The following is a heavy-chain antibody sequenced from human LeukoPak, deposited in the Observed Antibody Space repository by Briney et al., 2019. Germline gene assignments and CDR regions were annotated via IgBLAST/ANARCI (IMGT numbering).Heavy chain of an antibody. V-gene: IGHV3-23*01. D-gene: IGHD3-22*01. CDR1: RFTFSSYA. CDR3: AKGGGSFDSSGYYFDY. J-gene: IGHJ4*02. CDR2: ISGSGGST. Sequence: GGSLRLSCAASRFTFSSYAMSWVRQAPGKGLEWVSAISGSGGSTYYADSVKGRFTISRDNSKNTLYLQMNSLRAEDTAVYYCAKGGGSFDSSGYYFDYWGQGTLVTVSS.